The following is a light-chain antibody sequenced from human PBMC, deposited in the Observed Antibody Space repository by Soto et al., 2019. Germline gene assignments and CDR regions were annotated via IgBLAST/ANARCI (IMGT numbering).Light chain of an antibody. CDR2: EVS. CDR1: SSDVGGYNY. Sequence: QSALTQPASVSGSPGQSITISCTGTSSDVGGYNYVSWYQQHPGKAPKLMIYEVSNRPSGVSNRFFGSKSGNTASLIISGLQTEYEADDYCGSVTSINTWVFGGGTKLAVL. V-gene: IGLV2-14*01. J-gene: IGLJ3*02. CDR3: GSVTSINTWV.